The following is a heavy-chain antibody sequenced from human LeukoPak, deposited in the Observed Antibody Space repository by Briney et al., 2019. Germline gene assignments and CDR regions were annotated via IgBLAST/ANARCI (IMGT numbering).Heavy chain of an antibody. V-gene: IGHV1-2*02. J-gene: IGHJ4*02. CDR3: ARGRTGGSYRSEIDY. D-gene: IGHD3-16*02. CDR2: INPNSGGT. Sequence: ASVKVSCKASGYTFTGYYMHWVRQAPGQGLEWMGWINPNSGGTNYAQKFQGRVTITADKSTSTAYMELSSLRSEDTAVYYCARGRTGGSYRSEIDYWGQGTLVTVSS. CDR1: GYTFTGYY.